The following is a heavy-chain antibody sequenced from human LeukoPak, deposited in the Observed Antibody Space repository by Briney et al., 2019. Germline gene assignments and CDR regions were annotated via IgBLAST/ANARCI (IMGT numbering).Heavy chain of an antibody. CDR2: ISSSGSTI. V-gene: IGHV3-48*03. CDR1: GFTFSSYE. D-gene: IGHD3-10*01. J-gene: IGHJ5*02. Sequence: GGSLRLSCAASGFTFSSYEMNWVRQAPGKGLEWVSYISSSGSTIYYADSVKGRFTISRDNAKNSLYLQMNSLRAEDTAVYYCARGAVDYYGSGSSKIRFDPWGQGTLVTVSS. CDR3: ARGAVDYYGSGSSKIRFDP.